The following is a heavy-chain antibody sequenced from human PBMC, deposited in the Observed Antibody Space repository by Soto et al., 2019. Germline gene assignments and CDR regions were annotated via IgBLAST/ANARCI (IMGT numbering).Heavy chain of an antibody. Sequence: GGSLRLSCAASGFPFSNYGMHWVRQAPGKGLEWMAVISFDGHDQDYADSVKGRFTISRDNSKSTLYLQMNSLRAEDTAVYYRASQQWLAPVWCQGTLLTVS. CDR1: GFPFSNYG. D-gene: IGHD6-19*01. CDR2: ISFDGHDQ. CDR3: ASQQWLAPV. J-gene: IGHJ1*01. V-gene: IGHV3-30*03.